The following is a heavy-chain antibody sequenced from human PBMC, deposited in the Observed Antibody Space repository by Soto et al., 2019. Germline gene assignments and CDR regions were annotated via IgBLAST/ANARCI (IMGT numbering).Heavy chain of an antibody. Sequence: PGGSLRLSCAASGFTFSSYEMNWASQAPGKGLEWVSYISSSGSTIYYADSVKGRFTISRDNAKNSLYLQMNSLRAEDTAVYYCARDKGTAMVHSTLDIWGQGTMVTVSS. CDR3: ARDKGTAMVHSTLDI. CDR2: ISSSGSTI. D-gene: IGHD5-18*01. CDR1: GFTFSSYE. J-gene: IGHJ3*02. V-gene: IGHV3-48*03.